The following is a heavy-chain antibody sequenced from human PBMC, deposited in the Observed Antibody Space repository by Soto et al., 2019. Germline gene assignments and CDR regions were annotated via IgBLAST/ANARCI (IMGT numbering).Heavy chain of an antibody. J-gene: IGHJ4*02. Sequence: GGSLRLSCAASGFTVSSNYMSWVRQAPGKGLEWVSVIYSGGSTYYADSVEGRFTISRDSSKNTLYLQMNSLRAEDTAVYYCARGAYGDYEDYFDYWGQVTLVTVSS. V-gene: IGHV3-66*01. CDR2: IYSGGST. D-gene: IGHD4-17*01. CDR3: ARGAYGDYEDYFDY. CDR1: GFTVSSNY.